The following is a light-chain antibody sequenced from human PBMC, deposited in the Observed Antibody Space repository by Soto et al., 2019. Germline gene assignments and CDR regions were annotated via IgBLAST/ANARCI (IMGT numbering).Light chain of an antibody. Sequence: DLQMTQSPSTLSASVGDRVTITCRASQDIGTWLAWYQQKPEKAPKVLIYRASHLECGVPSRFSASGSGTEFSLTINSLQADDFATYYCQQYHIYSWTFGQGTKVEIK. CDR3: QQYHIYSWT. J-gene: IGKJ1*01. CDR1: QDIGTW. CDR2: RAS. V-gene: IGKV1-5*03.